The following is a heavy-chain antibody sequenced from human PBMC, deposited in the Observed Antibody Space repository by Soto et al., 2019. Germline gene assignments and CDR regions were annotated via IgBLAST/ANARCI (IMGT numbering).Heavy chain of an antibody. CDR2: INPKFGDT. V-gene: IGHV1-2*02. CDR1: GYTFTAYH. Sequence: QVQLVQSGAEVKEPGDSVRVSCEASGYTFTAYHIHWVRQAPGPGLEWMGWINPKFGDTTYAQDFQGRVSMTRDMSISTVYMELSRLTSADTAIYYCARNMDYYYGRGSGNGHGVWGQGTTVTVFS. CDR3: ARNMDYYYGRGSGNGHGV. J-gene: IGHJ6*02. D-gene: IGHD3-10*02.